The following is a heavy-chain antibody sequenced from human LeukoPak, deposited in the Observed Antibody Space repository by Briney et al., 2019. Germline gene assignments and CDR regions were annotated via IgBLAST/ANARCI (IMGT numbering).Heavy chain of an antibody. CDR2: IFYSGTT. D-gene: IGHD3-10*01. Sequence: SETLSLTCTVSGGSISSYYWSWIRQPPGKGLEWIGFIFYSGTTNYNPSLKSRVTISVDTPKNQFSLKLSSVTAADTAVYYCARELGVAKYYYGSGVIDPWGQGTLVTVSS. CDR3: ARELGVAKYYYGSGVIDP. V-gene: IGHV4-59*01. J-gene: IGHJ5*02. CDR1: GGSISSYY.